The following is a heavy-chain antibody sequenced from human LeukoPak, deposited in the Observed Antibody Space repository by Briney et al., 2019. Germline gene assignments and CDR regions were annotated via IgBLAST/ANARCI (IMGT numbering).Heavy chain of an antibody. V-gene: IGHV4-34*01. CDR3: AGGSPYGGKGDY. D-gene: IGHD4-23*01. Sequence: PSETLSLTCAVYGGSFSGYYWSWIRQPPGKGLEWIGEINHSGSTNYNPSLKSRVTISVDTSKNQFSLKLSSVTAADTAVYYCAGGSPYGGKGDYWGQGTLVTVSS. CDR2: INHSGST. J-gene: IGHJ4*02. CDR1: GGSFSGYY.